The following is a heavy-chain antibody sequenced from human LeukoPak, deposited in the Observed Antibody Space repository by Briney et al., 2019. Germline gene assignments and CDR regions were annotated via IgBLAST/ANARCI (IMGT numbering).Heavy chain of an antibody. CDR2: TSGSGGST. CDR3: AKGVRRSSDYSSPVDY. V-gene: IGHV3-23*01. CDR1: GFTFSSYA. J-gene: IGHJ4*02. D-gene: IGHD3-22*01. Sequence: QPGGSLRLSCAASGFTFSSYAMSWVRQAAGKVLEWVSATSGSGGSTYYADSVKGRFTISRDNYRNTLYLQMNSLRAEDTAVYYCAKGVRRSSDYSSPVDYWGQGTLVTVSS.